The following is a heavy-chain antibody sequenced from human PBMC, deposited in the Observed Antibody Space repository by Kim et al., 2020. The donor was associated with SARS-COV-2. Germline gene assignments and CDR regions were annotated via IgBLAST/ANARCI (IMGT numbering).Heavy chain of an antibody. D-gene: IGHD3-10*01. CDR1: GFTFSSYA. CDR2: ISGSGGST. Sequence: GGSLRLSCAASGFTFSSYAMSWVRQAPGKGLEWVSAISGSGGSTYYADSVKGRFTISRDNSKNTLYLQMNSLRAEDTAVYYCAKPLWFGESNYDAFDIWGQGTMVTVSS. J-gene: IGHJ3*02. V-gene: IGHV3-23*01. CDR3: AKPLWFGESNYDAFDI.